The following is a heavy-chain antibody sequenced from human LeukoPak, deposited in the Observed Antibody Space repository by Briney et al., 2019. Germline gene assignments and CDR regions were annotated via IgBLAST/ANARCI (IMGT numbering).Heavy chain of an antibody. CDR1: GFTFSSYW. D-gene: IGHD5-18*01. V-gene: IGHV3-74*01. Sequence: GGSLILSCAASGFTFSSYWIHWVRQAPGEGLVWVSRIDTDGSNTNYADSVKGRFTISRDNAQNTVYLQMNSLRSEDTAVYYCARGSLWIQLWSLGFDPWGQGTLVTVSS. J-gene: IGHJ5*02. CDR2: IDTDGSNT. CDR3: ARGSLWIQLWSLGFDP.